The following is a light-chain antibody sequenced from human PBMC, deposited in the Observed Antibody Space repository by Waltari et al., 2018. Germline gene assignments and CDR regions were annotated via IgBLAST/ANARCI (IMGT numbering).Light chain of an antibody. J-gene: IGKJ2*01. Sequence: EIVLTQSPATQSLSHGVTATLSCRASQSVGTYLAWYQQKPGQAPRLLIYDASNGATAIPDRFRGSGSGTDFTLTISSLEPEDFALYYCQQRSSWTPHTFGQGARLEIK. CDR2: DAS. CDR1: QSVGTY. V-gene: IGKV3-11*01. CDR3: QQRSSWTPHT.